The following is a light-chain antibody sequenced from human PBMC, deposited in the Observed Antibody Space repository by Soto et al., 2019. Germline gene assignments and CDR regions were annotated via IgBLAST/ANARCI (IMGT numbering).Light chain of an antibody. J-gene: IGLJ3*02. CDR3: HVWYSSSDQGV. Sequence: SYELTQPPSVSVAPGKTAIITCGGDNIGGKNVHWYQQKPGQAPVMVIFYNSVRPSGIPERFSGSNPGDTATLTISRVEAGDEADYYCHVWYSSSDQGVFGGGTKLTVL. CDR2: YNS. V-gene: IGLV3-21*04. CDR1: NIGGKN.